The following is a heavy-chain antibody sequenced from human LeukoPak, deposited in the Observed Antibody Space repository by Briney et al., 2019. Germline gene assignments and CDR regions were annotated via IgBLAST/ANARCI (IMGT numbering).Heavy chain of an antibody. CDR3: ARSRSGYYGDVDY. D-gene: IGHD3-3*01. J-gene: IGHJ4*02. CDR1: GGSISSNGYY. Sequence: SQTLSLTCTVSGGSISSNGYYWGWIRQHPGKGLEWIGHIYYSGSTYYNPSLKSRVTISVDTSKNQFSLKVRSVTAADTAVYYCARSRSGYYGDVDYWGQGTQVTVSS. CDR2: IYYSGST. V-gene: IGHV4-31*03.